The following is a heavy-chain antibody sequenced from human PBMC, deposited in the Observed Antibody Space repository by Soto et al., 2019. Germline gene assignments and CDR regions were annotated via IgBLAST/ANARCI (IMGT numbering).Heavy chain of an antibody. D-gene: IGHD3-10*01. CDR1: GITFSSYS. CDR2: ISSSSSYI. Sequence: PGGPLRLSCTASGITFSSYSLNWVRQAPGKGLEWVSSISSSSSYIYYADSVKGRFTISRDNAKNSLYLQMNSLRAEDTAVYYCASLPYYYGSGSYVLPDYYYYMDVWGKGTTVTVSS. J-gene: IGHJ6*03. V-gene: IGHV3-21*01. CDR3: ASLPYYYGSGSYVLPDYYYYMDV.